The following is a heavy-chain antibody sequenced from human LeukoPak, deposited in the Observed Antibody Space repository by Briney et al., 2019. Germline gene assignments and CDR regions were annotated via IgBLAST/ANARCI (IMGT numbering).Heavy chain of an antibody. V-gene: IGHV4-39*01. CDR2: VYYSGST. CDR1: AGSISRSSYD. J-gene: IGHJ4*02. Sequence: PSETLSLTRTVSAGSISRSSYDWGWIRQPPGKGLEWIGRVYYSGSTYYNPSLKGRVTISVDTSKNQSSLKLSSVAAADTAVYYCARHQGYQLLDFEYWGQGTLVTVSS. CDR3: ARHQGYQLLDFEY. D-gene: IGHD2-2*01.